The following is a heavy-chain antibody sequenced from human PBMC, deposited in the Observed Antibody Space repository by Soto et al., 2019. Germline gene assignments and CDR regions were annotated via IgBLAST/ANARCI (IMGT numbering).Heavy chain of an antibody. CDR2: IYHSGST. D-gene: IGHD3-10*01. CDR3: ARSLDYYGSGSLR. CDR1: GGSISSSNW. J-gene: IGHJ4*02. Sequence: QVQLQESGPGLVKPSGTLSLTCAVSGGSISSSNWWSWVRQPPGKGLEWIGEIYHSGSTNYNPSLKSRVTISVDKSSNPCSLKLSSVTAADTAVYYCARSLDYYGSGSLRWGQGTLVTVSS. V-gene: IGHV4-4*02.